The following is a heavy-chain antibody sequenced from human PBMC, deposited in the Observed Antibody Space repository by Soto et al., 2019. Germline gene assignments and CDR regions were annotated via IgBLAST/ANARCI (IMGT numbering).Heavy chain of an antibody. CDR2: ISFNGGDT. D-gene: IGHD4-4*01. CDR1: GFPFSRFA. CDR3: VKDGAVTFSGWFFDY. Sequence: GGSLRLSCSASGFPFSRFAIHWVRQAPGKGLVYVSGISFNGGDTYHADSVKGRFSISRDNSKNTVYLQMSSLRAEDTAVYYCVKDGAVTFSGWFFDYWGQGTPVTVSS. V-gene: IGHV3-64D*06. J-gene: IGHJ4*02.